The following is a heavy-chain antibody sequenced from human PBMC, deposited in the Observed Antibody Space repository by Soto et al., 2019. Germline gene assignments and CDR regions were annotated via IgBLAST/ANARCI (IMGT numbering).Heavy chain of an antibody. D-gene: IGHD3-16*01. CDR2: VFYTGSP. V-gene: IGHV4-39*01. Sequence: ASETLSLTCTVSGASINSNVHYWGWVRQSPGKGLEWIASVFYTGSPYHNPSLESRVSISGDTSDNQFSLKVTSVTAADTGIYYCARHPFGGYAFDSWGQGTLVTVSS. CDR1: GASINSNVHY. J-gene: IGHJ4*02. CDR3: ARHPFGGYAFDS.